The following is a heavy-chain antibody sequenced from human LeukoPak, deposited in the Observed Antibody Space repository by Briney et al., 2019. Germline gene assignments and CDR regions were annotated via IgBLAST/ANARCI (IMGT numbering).Heavy chain of an antibody. CDR3: ARERNCGSDCYQRNPVDM. CDR2: IYSDGTT. Sequence: GGSLRLSCAASGFNVNDNFVSWVRQAPGKGLDWVSVIYSDGTTDYADSVKGRFTISRDNSKNMIYLQMNSLRAADTAVYFCARERNCGSDCYQRNPVDMWGQGTMVTVSS. D-gene: IGHD2-21*02. V-gene: IGHV3-53*01. CDR1: GFNVNDNF. J-gene: IGHJ3*02.